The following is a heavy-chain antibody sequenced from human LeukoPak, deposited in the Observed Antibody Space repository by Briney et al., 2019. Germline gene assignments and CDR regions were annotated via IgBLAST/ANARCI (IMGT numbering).Heavy chain of an antibody. J-gene: IGHJ5*02. Sequence: GGSLSLSCEGSGFTFNKFWINWVRHVPGRGLEWVANISPDGSVRKYVDSVKGRFAISRDNAQNSVSLHMSSRRPDDTAIYYCARVISFGDTSDPWGQGTHVIVSS. CDR2: ISPDGSVR. CDR1: GFTFNKFW. V-gene: IGHV3-7*01. D-gene: IGHD3-10*01. CDR3: ARVISFGDTSDP.